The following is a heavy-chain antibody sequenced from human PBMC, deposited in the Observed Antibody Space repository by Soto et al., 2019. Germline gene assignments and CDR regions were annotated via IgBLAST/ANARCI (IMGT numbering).Heavy chain of an antibody. CDR3: ARDPTPGIAAAAQGYYYGMDV. D-gene: IGHD6-13*01. Sequence: GASVKVSCKASGGTFSSYTISWVRQAPGQGLEWMGRIIPILGVANYAQKFQGRVTITADKSTSTAYMELSSLRSEDTAVYYCARDPTPGIAAAAQGYYYGMDVWGQGTTVTV. J-gene: IGHJ6*02. V-gene: IGHV1-69*04. CDR1: GGTFSSYT. CDR2: IIPILGVA.